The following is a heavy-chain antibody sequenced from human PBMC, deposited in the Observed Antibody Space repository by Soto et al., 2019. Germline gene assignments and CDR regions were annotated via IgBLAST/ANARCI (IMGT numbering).Heavy chain of an antibody. CDR1: GYTFTSYY. J-gene: IGHJ5*02. CDR3: ARAGSGGSCYSCWFDP. Sequence: ASVKVSFKASGYTFTSYYMHWIRQAPGQGLEWMGIINPSGDSTRYAQNFQGRVTMTSDTSTSTVYMELSSLRSEDTAVYYCARAGSGGSCYSCWFDPWGQGTLVTVSS. CDR2: INPSGDST. D-gene: IGHD2-15*01. V-gene: IGHV1-46*01.